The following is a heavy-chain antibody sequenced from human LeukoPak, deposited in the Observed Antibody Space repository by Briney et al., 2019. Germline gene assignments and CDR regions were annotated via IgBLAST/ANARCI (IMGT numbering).Heavy chain of an antibody. Sequence: SETLSLTCTVSGGSISSSSYYWSWIRQPAGKGLEWIGRIYTSGSTNYNPSLKSRVTISVDTSKNQFSLKLSSVTAADTAVYYCARDGDDYGDYYFDYWGQGTLVTVSS. CDR2: IYTSGST. J-gene: IGHJ4*02. V-gene: IGHV4-61*02. CDR3: ARDGDDYGDYYFDY. CDR1: GGSISSSSYY. D-gene: IGHD4-17*01.